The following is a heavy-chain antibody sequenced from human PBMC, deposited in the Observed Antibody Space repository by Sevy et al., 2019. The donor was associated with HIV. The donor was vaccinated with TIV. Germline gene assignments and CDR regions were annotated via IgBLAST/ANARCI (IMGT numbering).Heavy chain of an antibody. V-gene: IGHV3-48*03. CDR2: ITNSGTTK. J-gene: IGHJ4*02. CDR3: ARDSPPSATTVAHFDC. CDR1: GFPFSSYE. Sequence: GGSLRLSCTASGFPFSSYEMNWVRQAPGKGLEWVSYITNSGTTKYYSDSVRGRFTISRDNARNSLHLQMNSLRAEDTAVYYCARDSPPSATTVAHFDCWGQGTLVTVSS. D-gene: IGHD4-17*01.